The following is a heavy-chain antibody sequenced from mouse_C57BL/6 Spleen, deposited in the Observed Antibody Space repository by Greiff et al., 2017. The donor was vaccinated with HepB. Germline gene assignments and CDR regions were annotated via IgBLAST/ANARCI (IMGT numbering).Heavy chain of an antibody. CDR2: IYPRDGST. CDR1: GYTFTDHT. Sequence: VQLQQSDAELVKPGASVKISCKVSGYTFTDHTIHWLKQRPEQGLEWIGYIYPRDGSTKYNEKFKGKATLTADKSSSTAYMQRNSLTSEDSAVYFCASEGYGSSYGYVDYWGQGTTLTVAS. D-gene: IGHD1-1*01. J-gene: IGHJ2*01. CDR3: ASEGYGSSYGYVDY. V-gene: IGHV1-78*01.